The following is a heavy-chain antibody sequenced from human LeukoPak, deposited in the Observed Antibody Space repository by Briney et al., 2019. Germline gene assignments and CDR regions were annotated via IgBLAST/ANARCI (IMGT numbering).Heavy chain of an antibody. CDR2: ISYDGSNK. J-gene: IGHJ3*02. Sequence: PGGSLRLSCAASEFTFSSYAMHWVRQAPGKGVEGVAVISYDGSNKYYADSVKGRFTISRDNSKNTLYLQMNSLRAEDTAVYYCARSHAYDSSGYDAFDIWGQGTMVTAS. V-gene: IGHV3-30*04. CDR1: EFTFSSYA. CDR3: ARSHAYDSSGYDAFDI. D-gene: IGHD3-22*01.